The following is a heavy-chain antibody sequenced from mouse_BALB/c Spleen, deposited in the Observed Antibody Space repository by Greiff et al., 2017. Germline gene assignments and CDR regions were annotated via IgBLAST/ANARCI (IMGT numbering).Heavy chain of an antibody. CDR2: IWWNDNK. J-gene: IGHJ2*01. CDR1: GFSLSTYGIG. D-gene: IGHD5-1*01. V-gene: IGHV8-11*01. Sequence: QVTLKESGPGILQPSQTLSLTCSFSGFSLSTYGIGVGWIRQPSGKGLEWLAHIWWNDNKYYNTALKSRLTISKDTSNNQVFLKIASVDTADTATYYCARITLVTYGDYWGQGTTLTVSS. CDR3: ARITLVTYGDY.